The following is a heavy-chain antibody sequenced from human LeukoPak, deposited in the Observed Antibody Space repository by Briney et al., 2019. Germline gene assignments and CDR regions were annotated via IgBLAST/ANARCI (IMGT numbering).Heavy chain of an antibody. D-gene: IGHD5-12*01. Sequence: GGSLRLSCAASGFTFSSYGMRWVRQAPGKGLEWVAFIRYDGSNKYYADSVKGRFTISRDNSKNTVYLQMNSLRAEDTAVYYCAKNPDIVATYNYFDYWGQGSLVTVSS. CDR1: GFTFSSYG. J-gene: IGHJ4*02. CDR3: AKNPDIVATYNYFDY. CDR2: IRYDGSNK. V-gene: IGHV3-30*02.